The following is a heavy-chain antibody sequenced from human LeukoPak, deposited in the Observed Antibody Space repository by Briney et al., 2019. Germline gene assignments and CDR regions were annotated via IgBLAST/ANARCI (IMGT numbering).Heavy chain of an antibody. CDR3: AKGKTSGWDQDAFDI. Sequence: GGSLRLSCAAAGFTFSSYAMSWVRQAPGKGLEWVSRIIATGGSTYYADSVKGRFAISRDNSKNTLYLQLNSLGVEDTAVYYCAKGKTSGWDQDAFDIWGQGTVVTVSS. V-gene: IGHV3-23*01. D-gene: IGHD6-19*01. CDR1: GFTFSSYA. CDR2: IIATGGST. J-gene: IGHJ3*02.